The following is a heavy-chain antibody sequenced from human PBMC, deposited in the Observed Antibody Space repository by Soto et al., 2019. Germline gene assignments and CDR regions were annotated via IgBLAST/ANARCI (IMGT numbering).Heavy chain of an antibody. CDR3: ARGVWELLNYYYYYGMDV. J-gene: IGHJ6*02. CDR1: GYTFTNYG. Sequence: VQLVQSGAEVKKSGASVKVSCKASGYTFTNYGIRWVRQAPGQGLEWMGWISAYNGNTKYAQELQGRVTMTTDTSTSTAYMELRSLRADDTAVYYCARGVWELLNYYYYYGMDVWGQGTPVTVSS. V-gene: IGHV1-18*01. D-gene: IGHD1-26*01. CDR2: ISAYNGNT.